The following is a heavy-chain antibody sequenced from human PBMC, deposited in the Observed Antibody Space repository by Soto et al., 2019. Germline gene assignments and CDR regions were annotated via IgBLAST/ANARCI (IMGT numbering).Heavy chain of an antibody. CDR1: GFTFTSSA. D-gene: IGHD3-22*01. CDR2: IVVGSGNT. CDR3: AAATYYYDSSGLSFDP. J-gene: IGHJ5*02. V-gene: IGHV1-58*01. Sequence: RASVKVSCKASGFTFTSSAVQWVRRARGQRLEWIGWIVVGSGNTNYAQKFQERVTITRDMSTSTAYMELSSLRSEDTAVYYCAAATYYYDSSGLSFDPWGQGTLVTVSS.